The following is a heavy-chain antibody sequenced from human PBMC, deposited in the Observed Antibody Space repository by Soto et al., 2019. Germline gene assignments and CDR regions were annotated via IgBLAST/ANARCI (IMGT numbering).Heavy chain of an antibody. CDR2: ISGSGGST. J-gene: IGHJ4*02. D-gene: IGHD6-13*01. V-gene: IGHV3-23*01. Sequence: EVQLLESGGGLVQPGGSLRLSCAASGFTFSSYAMSWVRQAPGKGLEWVSAISGSGGSTYYADSVKGRFTISRDNAKNSLYLQMNSLRVEDTAVYYCARAAAGYLFDYWGQGTLVTVSS. CDR1: GFTFSSYA. CDR3: ARAAAGYLFDY.